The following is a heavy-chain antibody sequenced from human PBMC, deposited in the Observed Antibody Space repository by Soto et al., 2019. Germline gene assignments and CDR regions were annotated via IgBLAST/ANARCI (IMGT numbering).Heavy chain of an antibody. V-gene: IGHV1-18*04. CDR3: AWIIAAADSSNWFAP. D-gene: IGHD6-13*01. CDR2: IGAYNGNT. Sequence: ASVKVSCKASGYTFTSYGISWVRQAPGQGLEWMGWIGAYNGNTNYAQKLPGRVTMTADTSTSTAYMERRSLRSDETAVYYCAWIIAAADSSNWFAPWGEGXXVTVSS. CDR1: GYTFTSYG. J-gene: IGHJ5*02.